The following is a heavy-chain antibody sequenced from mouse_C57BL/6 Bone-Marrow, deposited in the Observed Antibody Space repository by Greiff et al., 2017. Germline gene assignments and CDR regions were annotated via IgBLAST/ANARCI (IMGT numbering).Heavy chain of an antibody. Sequence: QVQLKQPGAELVRPGTSVKLSCKASGYTFTSYWMHWVKQRPGQGLEWIGVIDPSDSYTNSNQKFKGKATLTVDTSSSTAYMQLSSLTSEDSAVYYGARWGYYGSSYGFAYWGQGTLVTVSA. CDR3: ARWGYYGSSYGFAY. D-gene: IGHD1-1*01. CDR1: GYTFTSYW. J-gene: IGHJ3*01. CDR2: IDPSDSYT. V-gene: IGHV1-59*01.